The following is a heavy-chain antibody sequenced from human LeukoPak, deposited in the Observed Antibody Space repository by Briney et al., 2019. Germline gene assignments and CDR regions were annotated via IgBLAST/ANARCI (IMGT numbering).Heavy chain of an antibody. CDR3: VREESASYPFAS. Sequence: SGGSLRLSCAASGFTFKSYSMNWVRQAPGKGPEWSSYISSSSRVIYYADSVKGRFTISRDNAKNSLVLQRKILRAEYTAFCYFVREESASYPFASWGQGTLVIVSS. CDR2: ISSSSRVI. D-gene: IGHD1-26*01. CDR1: GFTFKSYS. V-gene: IGHV3-48*01. J-gene: IGHJ4*02.